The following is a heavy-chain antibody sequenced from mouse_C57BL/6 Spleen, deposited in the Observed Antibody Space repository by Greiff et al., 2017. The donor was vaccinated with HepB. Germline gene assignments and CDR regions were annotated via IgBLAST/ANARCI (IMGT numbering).Heavy chain of an antibody. CDR2: IDPSDSET. CDR1: GYTFTSYW. CDR3: ERGDGYYIDY. D-gene: IGHD2-3*01. J-gene: IGHJ2*01. Sequence: QVQLKESGAELVRPGSSVKLSCKASGYTFTSYWMHWVKQRPIQGLEWIGNIDPSDSETHYNQKFKDKATLTVDKSSTTAYMQLRSLTSEDAAVYYCERGDGYYIDYWGQGTTLTVSS. V-gene: IGHV1-52*01.